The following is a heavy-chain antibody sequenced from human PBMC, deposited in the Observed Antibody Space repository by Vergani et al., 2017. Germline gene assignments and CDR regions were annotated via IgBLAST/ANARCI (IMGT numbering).Heavy chain of an antibody. D-gene: IGHD3-22*01. Sequence: EVQLVKSGAEVKKPGESLKISCKGSGYSFTSYWIGWVRQMPGKGLEWMGIIYPGDSDTRYSPSFQGQVTISADKSISTAYLQWSSLKASDTAMYYCAREGDYDSSGYGMDVWGQGTTVTVSS. CDR2: IYPGDSDT. CDR3: AREGDYDSSGYGMDV. V-gene: IGHV5-51*01. J-gene: IGHJ6*02. CDR1: GYSFTSYW.